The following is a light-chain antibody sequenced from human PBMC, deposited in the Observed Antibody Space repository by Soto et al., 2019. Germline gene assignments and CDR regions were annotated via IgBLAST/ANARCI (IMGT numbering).Light chain of an antibody. Sequence: IVMTQSPATLSVSPGERATLSCRASQSVSSNLAWYQQKPGQAPRLLIYGASTRATGIPARFSGSGSGTEFTLTISSLQSEDFAVYYCQQYNNWPVFGPGTKVDIK. CDR2: GAS. CDR1: QSVSSN. J-gene: IGKJ3*01. V-gene: IGKV3-15*01. CDR3: QQYNNWPV.